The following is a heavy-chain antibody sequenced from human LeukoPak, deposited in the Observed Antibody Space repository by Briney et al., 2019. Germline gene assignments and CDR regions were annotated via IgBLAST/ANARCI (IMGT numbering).Heavy chain of an antibody. CDR2: INHSGST. D-gene: IGHD6-19*01. CDR3: ARVWYSSGSYDAFDI. J-gene: IGHJ3*02. CDR1: GGSFSGYY. Sequence: SETLSLTCAVYGGSFSGYYWSWIRQPPGKGLEWIGEINHSGSTHYNPSLKSRVTISVDTSKNQFSLKLSSVTAADTAVYYCARVWYSSGSYDAFDIWGQGTMVTVSS. V-gene: IGHV4-34*01.